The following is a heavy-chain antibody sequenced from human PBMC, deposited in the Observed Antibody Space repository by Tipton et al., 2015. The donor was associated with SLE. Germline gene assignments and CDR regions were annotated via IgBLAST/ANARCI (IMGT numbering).Heavy chain of an antibody. CDR3: ARGGLYETSAYSVGFDI. J-gene: IGHJ3*02. D-gene: IGHD3-22*01. Sequence: TLSLTCTVSGGPISSPVYYWGWIRQSPGKRLEWIGEINHSGSTNYKSSLQSRVTISLDTSNNQFSLRLHSVTVADTAVYYCARGGLYETSAYSVGFDIWGQGTLVTVSP. CDR2: INHSGST. CDR1: GGPISSPVYY. V-gene: IGHV4-61*05.